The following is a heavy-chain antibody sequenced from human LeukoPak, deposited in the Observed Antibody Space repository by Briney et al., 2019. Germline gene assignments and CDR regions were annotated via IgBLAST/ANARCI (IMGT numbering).Heavy chain of an antibody. CDR2: ITGNGFET. CDR3: ARDLRGMVDY. J-gene: IGHJ4*02. CDR1: GFTFDSHA. D-gene: IGHD6-13*01. V-gene: IGHV3-23*01. Sequence: GGSLRLSCAASGFTFDSHAMAWVRQAPGAGLEWVSGITGNGFETFYADPVRGRFTISRDNSKNTLYLQMNSLRAEDTALYYCARDLRGMVDYWGQGILVTVSS.